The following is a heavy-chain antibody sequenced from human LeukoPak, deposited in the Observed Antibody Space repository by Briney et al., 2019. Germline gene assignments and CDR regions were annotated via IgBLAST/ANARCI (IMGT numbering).Heavy chain of an antibody. CDR2: IYYSGST. J-gene: IGHJ5*02. CDR1: GGSISSYY. Sequence: SETLSITCTVSGGSISSYYWSWIRQPPGKGLEWIGYIYYSGSTNYNPSLKSRVTISVDTSKNQFSLKLSSVTAADTAVYYCARDFERWLQIVGNWFDPWGQGTLVTVSS. D-gene: IGHD5-24*01. CDR3: ARDFERWLQIVGNWFDP. V-gene: IGHV4-59*01.